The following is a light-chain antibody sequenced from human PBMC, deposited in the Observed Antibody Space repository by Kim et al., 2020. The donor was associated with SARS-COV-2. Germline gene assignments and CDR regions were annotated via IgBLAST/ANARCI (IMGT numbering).Light chain of an antibody. Sequence: SVGDRGAITCRASQNIGQWLAWYQQRPGTAPKLLIYAASTLDSGVPSRFSGSGLGTQFTLTIASLQPDDFASYYCVHYYSNSPWTFGHGTKVDIK. CDR2: AAS. CDR1: QNIGQW. J-gene: IGKJ1*01. CDR3: VHYYSNSPWT. V-gene: IGKV1-5*03.